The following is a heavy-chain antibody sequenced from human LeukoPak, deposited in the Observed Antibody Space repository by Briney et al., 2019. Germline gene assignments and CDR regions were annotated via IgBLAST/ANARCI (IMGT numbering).Heavy chain of an antibody. CDR1: GGSISSYY. Sequence: PSETLSLTCTVSGGSISSYYWSWIRQPPGKGLEWIGYIYYSGSTNYNPSLKSRVTISVDTSKNQFSLKLSSVTAADTAVYYCARDRGYCSGTSCYSWFDPWGQGALVTVSS. CDR3: ARDRGYCSGTSCYSWFDP. V-gene: IGHV4-59*01. CDR2: IYYSGST. J-gene: IGHJ5*02. D-gene: IGHD2-2*02.